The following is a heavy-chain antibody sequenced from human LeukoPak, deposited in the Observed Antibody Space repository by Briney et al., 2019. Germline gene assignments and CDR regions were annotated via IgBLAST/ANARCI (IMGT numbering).Heavy chain of an antibody. CDR2: ISSSSSYI. CDR1: GFTFSSYS. V-gene: IGHV3-21*04. D-gene: IGHD2-8*02. J-gene: IGHJ4*02. CDR3: ATYRQVLLPFES. Sequence: PGGSLRLSCAASGFTFSSYSMNWVRQAPGKGLEWVSSISSSSSYIYYADSVKGRFTVSRDNSNNTLYLQMNSLRAEDTAVYYCATYRQVLLPFESWGQGTLVTVSS.